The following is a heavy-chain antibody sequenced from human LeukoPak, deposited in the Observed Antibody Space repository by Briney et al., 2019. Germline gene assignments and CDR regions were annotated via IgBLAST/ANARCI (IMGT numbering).Heavy chain of an antibody. CDR1: GYTFTSYY. CDR2: INPSGGST. CDR3: AREAGTAMAPFDY. V-gene: IGHV1-46*01. D-gene: IGHD5-18*01. Sequence: ASRKVCCPASGYTFTSYYIGWVRQAPGQGIEWMGIINPSGGSTSYAQKFQGRVTMTRDTSTSTVYMELSSRRSEDTAVYYCAREAGTAMAPFDYWGQGTLVTVSS. J-gene: IGHJ4*02.